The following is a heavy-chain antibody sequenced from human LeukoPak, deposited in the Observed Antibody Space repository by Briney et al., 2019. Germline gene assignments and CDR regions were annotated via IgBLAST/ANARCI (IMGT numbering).Heavy chain of an antibody. D-gene: IGHD6-19*01. CDR2: MNPNSGNT. V-gene: IGHV1-8*03. J-gene: IGHJ4*02. CDR1: GYTFTSYD. Sequence: ASVKVSCKASGYTFTSYDINWVRQATGQGLEWMGWMNPNSGNTGYAQKFQGRVTITRNTSISTAYMELSSLRSEDTAVYYCARDWGSGWALDYWGQGTLVTVSS. CDR3: ARDWGSGWALDY.